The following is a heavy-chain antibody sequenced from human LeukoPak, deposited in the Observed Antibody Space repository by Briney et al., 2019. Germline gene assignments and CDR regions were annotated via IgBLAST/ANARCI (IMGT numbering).Heavy chain of an antibody. CDR2: ILYTGRT. CDR1: GDSLSSSRFY. D-gene: IGHD1-26*01. Sequence: SETLSLTCTVSGDSLSSSRFYWAWIRQPPGKGLEWIGSILYTGRTFYNPSLKSRVTISVDTSKNQFSLRLGSVTASDTAVYYCARRDVGATIDYWGQGTLVTVSS. J-gene: IGHJ4*02. V-gene: IGHV4-39*01. CDR3: ARRDVGATIDY.